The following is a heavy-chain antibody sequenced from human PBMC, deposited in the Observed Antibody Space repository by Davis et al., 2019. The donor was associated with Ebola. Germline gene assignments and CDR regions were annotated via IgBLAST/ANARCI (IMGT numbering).Heavy chain of an antibody. CDR3: VPAAIRVY. CDR2: ISSSSSYI. Sequence: GESLKISCAASGFTFSSYSMNWVRQAPGKGLEWVSSISSSSSYIYYADSVKGRFTISRDNSKNTLYLQMNSLRAEDTAVYYCVPAAIRVYWGQGTLVTVSS. V-gene: IGHV3-21*04. D-gene: IGHD2-2*02. CDR1: GFTFSSYS. J-gene: IGHJ4*02.